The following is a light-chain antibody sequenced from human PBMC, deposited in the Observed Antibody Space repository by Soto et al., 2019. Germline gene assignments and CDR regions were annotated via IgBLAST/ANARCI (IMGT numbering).Light chain of an antibody. CDR3: SSYTRSEVV. CDR2: DVS. CDR1: SSDVGGYNY. J-gene: IGLJ2*01. V-gene: IGLV2-14*01. Sequence: QSALTQPASVSGSPGQSITISCTGTSSDVGGYNYVSWYQQHPGKAPKLMIYDVSNRPSGVSNRFSGSKSGNTASLTISGLQAEDEADYCCSSYTRSEVVFGGGTKLTVL.